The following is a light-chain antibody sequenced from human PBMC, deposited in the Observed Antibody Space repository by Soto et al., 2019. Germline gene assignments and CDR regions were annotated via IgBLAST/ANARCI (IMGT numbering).Light chain of an antibody. Sequence: EIVLTQSPGTLSLSPGERATLSCRASQSVSSSYLAWYQQKPGQAPRLLINGASSRATGIPDRFSGSGSGTDFTLTISRLEPEDLAVYYCQQYGTSPPSTFGQGTRLEIK. CDR2: GAS. CDR3: QQYGTSPPST. J-gene: IGKJ5*01. CDR1: QSVSSSY. V-gene: IGKV3-20*01.